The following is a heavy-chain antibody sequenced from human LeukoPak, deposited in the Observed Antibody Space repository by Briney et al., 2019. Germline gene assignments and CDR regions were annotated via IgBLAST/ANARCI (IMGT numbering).Heavy chain of an antibody. CDR1: GASISSSAYY. Sequence: PLETLSLTCTVSGASISSSAYYLGWIRQPPGKGLEWIGSIGGSNYYRGSTYYNPSLKSRVTIHVDTSKDQFSLKLSSVTAADTAVYYCARLETSVTEHNWFDPWGQGTLVTVSS. D-gene: IGHD2-21*02. CDR2: IGGSNYYRGST. CDR3: ARLETSVTEHNWFDP. V-gene: IGHV4-39*01. J-gene: IGHJ5*02.